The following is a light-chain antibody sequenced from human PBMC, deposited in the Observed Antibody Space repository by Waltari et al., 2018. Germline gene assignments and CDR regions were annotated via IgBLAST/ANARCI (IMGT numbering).Light chain of an antibody. J-gene: IGKJ2*01. Sequence: EIVMTQSPVTLSVSPGERVTLSCRASQSIRNNLAWYQQKAGQPPRPLIYGASTRAPGLPARFSGSGSGTEFALTISILQPEDFAVYYCHHYNKRPPSYTFGQGTRLEIK. CDR2: GAS. CDR3: HHYNKRPPSYT. CDR1: QSIRNN. V-gene: IGKV3-15*01.